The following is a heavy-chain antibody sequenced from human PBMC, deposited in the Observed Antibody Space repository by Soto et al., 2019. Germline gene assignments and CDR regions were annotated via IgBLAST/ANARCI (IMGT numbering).Heavy chain of an antibody. V-gene: IGHV4-30-4*01. Sequence: NPSETLSLTCTVSGGSISSGDYYWSWIRQPPGKGLERIGYIYYSGSTYYNPSLKSRVTISVDTSKNRFSLKLSSVTAADTAVYYCARFIAARPGFYYYYGMDVWGQGTTVTVSS. CDR2: IYYSGST. J-gene: IGHJ6*02. CDR1: GGSISSGDYY. D-gene: IGHD6-6*01. CDR3: ARFIAARPGFYYYYGMDV.